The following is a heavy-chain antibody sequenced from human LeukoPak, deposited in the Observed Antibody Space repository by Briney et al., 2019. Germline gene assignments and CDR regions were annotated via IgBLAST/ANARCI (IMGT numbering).Heavy chain of an antibody. V-gene: IGHV3-53*05. CDR3: ARQYISGQWYFDY. CDR1: GFTVSSNY. J-gene: IGHJ4*02. D-gene: IGHD5-18*01. Sequence: GGSLRLSCAASGFTVSSNYMSWVRQAPGKGLEWVSVIYSGGSTYYADSVKGRFTISRDNSKNTLYLQMNSLIPEDTAVYYCARQYISGQWYFDYWGQGTPVTVSS. CDR2: IYSGGST.